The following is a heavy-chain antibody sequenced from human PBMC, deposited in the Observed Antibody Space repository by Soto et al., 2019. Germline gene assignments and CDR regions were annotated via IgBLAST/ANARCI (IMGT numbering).Heavy chain of an antibody. V-gene: IGHV5-51*01. D-gene: IGHD5-12*01. J-gene: IGHJ6*02. CDR2: IDPADSET. CDR3: ARLGQGGYVQGMDV. Sequence: PGESLKISCKGSGYSFITYWIAWVRQKPGKGLEWMGIIDPADSETKYSPSFQGQVTISADKSINTAYLQWSSLKASGTAKYYCARLGQGGYVQGMDVWGQGTTVTVSS. CDR1: GYSFITYW.